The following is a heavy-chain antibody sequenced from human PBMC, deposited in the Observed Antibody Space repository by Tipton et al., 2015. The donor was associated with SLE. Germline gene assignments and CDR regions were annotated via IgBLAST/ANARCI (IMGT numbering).Heavy chain of an antibody. Sequence: LRLSCTVSGASISSYYWSWIRQPPGKGLEWIGYIYYSGSTIHNPSLKSRVTMSVDTSKNQFSLKLSSVTAADTAVYYCARVPPDWGGDYYMDVWGKGTTVTVSS. V-gene: IGHV4-59*08. CDR2: IYYSGST. CDR1: GASISSYY. J-gene: IGHJ6*03. CDR3: ARVPPDWGGDYYMDV. D-gene: IGHD7-27*01.